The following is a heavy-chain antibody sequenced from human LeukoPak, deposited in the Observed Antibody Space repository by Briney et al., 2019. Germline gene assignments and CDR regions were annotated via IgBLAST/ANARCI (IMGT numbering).Heavy chain of an antibody. CDR1: GFAFGSEA. J-gene: IGHJ4*02. D-gene: IGHD1-14*01. V-gene: IGHV3-23*01. CDR3: AKESAYTSPRNYYFET. CDR2: ISPGGGTT. Sequence: GGSLRLSCAVSGFAFGSEAMSWVRQSPARGLEWVASISPGGGTTYYADSVKGRFTISRDNSKNTLNLQMNSLRAEDTAVYYCAKESAYTSPRNYYFETWGQGTLVTVSS.